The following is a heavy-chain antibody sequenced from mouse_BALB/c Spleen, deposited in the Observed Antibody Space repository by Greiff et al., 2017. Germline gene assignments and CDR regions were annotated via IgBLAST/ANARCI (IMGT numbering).Heavy chain of an antibody. V-gene: IGHV2-9*02. CDR2: IWAGGST. Sequence: QVQLKESGPGLVAPSQSLSITCTVSGFSLTSYGVHWVRQPPGKGLEWLGVIWAGGSTNYNSALMSRLSISKDNSKSQVFLKMNSLQTDDTAMYYCARDPLYGYDRGFAYWGQGTLVTVSA. J-gene: IGHJ3*01. D-gene: IGHD2-2*01. CDR3: ARDPLYGYDRGFAY. CDR1: GFSLTSYG.